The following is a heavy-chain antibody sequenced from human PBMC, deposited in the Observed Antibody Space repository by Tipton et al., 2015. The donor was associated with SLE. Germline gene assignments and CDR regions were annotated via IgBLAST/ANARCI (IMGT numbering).Heavy chain of an antibody. CDR2: VYYSGST. D-gene: IGHD1-1*01. J-gene: IGHJ4*02. Sequence: TLSLTCTVSGYSISSGYYWGWIRQPPGKGLEWIGYVYYSGSTNYNPSLKSRVTISVDTSKNHFSLRLNSVTAADTAVYFCARAAFNWNDRDALDIWGQGTQVTVSS. CDR1: GYSISSGYY. CDR3: ARAAFNWNDRDALDI. V-gene: IGHV4-61*03.